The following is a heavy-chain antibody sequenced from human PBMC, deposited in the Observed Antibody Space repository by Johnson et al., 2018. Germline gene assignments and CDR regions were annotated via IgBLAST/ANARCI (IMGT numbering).Heavy chain of an antibody. CDR1: GFTFSSYV. Sequence: QVQLQQSGGGVVQPGRSLRLSCAASGFTFSSYVMHWVRQAPGKGLEWVAVISYDGSHKNYADSVKGRFTISRDNSKNTLYLQMNSLRAEDTAVYYCAREGYRSSSGYFDYWGQGTLVTVSS. J-gene: IGHJ4*02. CDR2: ISYDGSHK. CDR3: AREGYRSSSGYFDY. V-gene: IGHV3-30-3*01. D-gene: IGHD6-6*01.